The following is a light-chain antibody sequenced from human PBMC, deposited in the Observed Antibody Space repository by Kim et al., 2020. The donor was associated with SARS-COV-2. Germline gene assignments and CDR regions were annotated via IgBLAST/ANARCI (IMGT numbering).Light chain of an antibody. CDR1: QTVLFSSNNRNR. J-gene: IGKJ2*01. CDR2: WAT. Sequence: DIVMTQSPDSLAVSLGERATINCKSSQTVLFSSNNRNRLAWYQQIPGQPPKLLISWATTRESGVPDRFSGSGSGTDFTLTISSLQAEDVALYYCQQYYSFPYTFGQGTKLEI. CDR3: QQYYSFPYT. V-gene: IGKV4-1*01.